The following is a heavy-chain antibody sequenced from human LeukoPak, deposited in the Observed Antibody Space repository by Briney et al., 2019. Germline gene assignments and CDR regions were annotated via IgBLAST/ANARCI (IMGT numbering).Heavy chain of an antibody. CDR2: INHSGST. CDR3: ARRGRYTIFGVVINTYYYYGMDV. CDR1: GGSFSGYY. D-gene: IGHD3-3*01. J-gene: IGHJ6*02. Sequence: SETLSLTCAVYGGSFSGYYWSWIRQPPGKGLEWIGEINHSGSTNYNPSLKSRVTISVDTSKNQFSLKLSSVTAADTAVYYCARRGRYTIFGVVINTYYYYGMDVWGQGTTVTVSS. V-gene: IGHV4-34*01.